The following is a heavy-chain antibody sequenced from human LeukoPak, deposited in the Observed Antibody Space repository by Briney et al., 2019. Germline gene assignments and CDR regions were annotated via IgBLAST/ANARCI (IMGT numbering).Heavy chain of an antibody. D-gene: IGHD2-21*02. CDR2: INHSVST. Sequence: ASETLSLTCAVYGGSFSGYYWSWIRQPPGKGLEWIGEINHSVSTNYNPSLKSRVTISVDTSKNQYSLKLSYVTAADTAVYYCARGLGLGTAHIDYWGQGTLVTVSP. J-gene: IGHJ4*02. CDR1: GGSFSGYY. CDR3: ARGLGLGTAHIDY. V-gene: IGHV4-34*01.